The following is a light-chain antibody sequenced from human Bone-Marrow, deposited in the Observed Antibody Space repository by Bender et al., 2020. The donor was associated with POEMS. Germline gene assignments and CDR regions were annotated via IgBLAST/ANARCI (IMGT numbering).Light chain of an antibody. CDR2: DVG. J-gene: IGLJ3*02. V-gene: IGLV2-14*02. CDR1: SSDVGSYNP. CDR3: SSYSSGSTLKV. Sequence: QSALTQPASVSGSPGQSITISCTGASSDVGSYNPVSWYQQHPDKAPKLMIYDVGHRPSGVSARFSGSKSGSTASLTISALQAEDEADYYCSSYSSGSTLKVFGGGTKLTVL.